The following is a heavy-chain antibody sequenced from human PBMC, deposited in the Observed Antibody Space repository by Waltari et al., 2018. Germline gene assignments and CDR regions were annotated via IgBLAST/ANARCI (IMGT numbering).Heavy chain of an antibody. D-gene: IGHD3-10*01. Sequence: QVQLQESGPGLVKPSETLSLTCAVSGYSISSGYYWGWIRQPPGKGLEWIGSIYHSGGTSYNPSLNSRVTISVDTSKTQFSLKLSSVTAADTAVYYCARLSLYGSGSYFDYWGQGTLVTVSS. V-gene: IGHV4-38-2*01. CDR3: ARLSLYGSGSYFDY. CDR2: IYHSGGT. J-gene: IGHJ4*02. CDR1: GYSISSGYY.